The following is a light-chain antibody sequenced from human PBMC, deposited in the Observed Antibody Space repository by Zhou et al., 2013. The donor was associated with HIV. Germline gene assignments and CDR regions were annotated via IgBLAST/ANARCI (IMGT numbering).Light chain of an antibody. Sequence: IRMTQSPSSLFASTGDKITITCRASQGISTYVAWYQQKPGKAPNLLIYAASTLQGGVPSRFSGSGSGTDFTLTISSLQPEDSATYYCQQYNSYSWTFGQGTKVEIK. J-gene: IGKJ1*01. CDR3: QQYNSYSWT. CDR2: AAS. V-gene: IGKV1-8*01. CDR1: QGISTY.